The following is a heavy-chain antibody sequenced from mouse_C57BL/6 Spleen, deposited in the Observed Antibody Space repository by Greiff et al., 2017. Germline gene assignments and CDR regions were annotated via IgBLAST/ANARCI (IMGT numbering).Heavy chain of an antibody. J-gene: IGHJ3*01. CDR1: GYSITSGYD. V-gene: IGHV3-1*01. CDR2: ISYSGST. D-gene: IGHD1-1*01. Sequence: EVMLVESGPGMVKPSQSLSLTCTATGYSITSGYDWHWIRHFPGNILEWMGYISYSGSTNYNPPLKSRISITHDTSKNHFFLKLNSVTTEDTATYYCARGHYYDGSSFAYWGQGTLVTVSA. CDR3: ARGHYYDGSSFAY.